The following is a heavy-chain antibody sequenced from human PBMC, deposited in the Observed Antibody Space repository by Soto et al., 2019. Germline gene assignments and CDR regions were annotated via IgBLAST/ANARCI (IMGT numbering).Heavy chain of an antibody. CDR3: ARAPDFVDYYDSSGYYEWYFDL. CDR2: ISAYNGNT. J-gene: IGHJ2*01. D-gene: IGHD3-22*01. V-gene: IGHV1-18*01. Sequence: AAVKVSCKASGYTFTSYGISWVRQAAGQGVEWMGWISAYNGNTNYAQKLQGTVTMTTDTSPSTAYMELRSLRSDDTAVYYCARAPDFVDYYDSSGYYEWYFDLWGRGTLVTVSS. CDR1: GYTFTSYG.